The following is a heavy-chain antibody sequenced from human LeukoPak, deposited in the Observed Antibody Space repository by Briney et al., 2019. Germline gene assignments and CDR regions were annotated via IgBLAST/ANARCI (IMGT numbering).Heavy chain of an antibody. CDR1: GGSISSGDYY. CDR2: IYYTGST. D-gene: IGHD2-15*01. CDR3: ARERYCSGGICYSDNWFDP. V-gene: IGHV4-30-4*01. J-gene: IGHJ5*02. Sequence: SETLSLTYTVSGGSISSGDYYWSLIRQPPGKGLEWIGCIYYTGSTYYNPSRKSRVTISVDASRNQFSLKLSSVTAADTAVYYCARERYCSGGICYSDNWFDPWGQGTLVTVSS.